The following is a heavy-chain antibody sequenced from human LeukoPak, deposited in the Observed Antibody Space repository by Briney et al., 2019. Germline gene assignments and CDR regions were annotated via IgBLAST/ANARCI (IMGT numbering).Heavy chain of an antibody. J-gene: IGHJ3*02. Sequence: PGGSLKLSCAASGFTFSGSAMHWVRQASGKGLEWVGRIRSKANSYATAYAASVKGRFTISRDDSKNTAYLQMNSLRAEDTAVYYCAREGRTYYDFWSGDAFDIWGQGTMVTVSS. CDR1: GFTFSGSA. D-gene: IGHD3-3*01. V-gene: IGHV3-73*01. CDR3: AREGRTYYDFWSGDAFDI. CDR2: IRSKANSYAT.